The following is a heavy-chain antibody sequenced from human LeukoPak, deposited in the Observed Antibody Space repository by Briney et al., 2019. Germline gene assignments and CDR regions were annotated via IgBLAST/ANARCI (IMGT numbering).Heavy chain of an antibody. CDR2: IYSGDNT. CDR1: GFAVSSNY. Sequence: GGSLRLSCAASGFAVSSNYMSWVRQAPGKGLEWVSVIYSGDNTYYSDSVKGRFTISRDNSKNTLYLQMNSLRAEDTAVYYCARDHGRGYCSSTSCYPGVDYWGLGTLVTVSS. D-gene: IGHD2-2*01. V-gene: IGHV3-53*01. CDR3: ARDHGRGYCSSTSCYPGVDY. J-gene: IGHJ4*02.